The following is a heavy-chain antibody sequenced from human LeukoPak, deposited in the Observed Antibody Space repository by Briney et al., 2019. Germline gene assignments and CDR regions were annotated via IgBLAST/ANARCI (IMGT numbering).Heavy chain of an antibody. CDR1: GFIFTNYG. V-gene: IGHV3-23*01. J-gene: IGHJ4*02. D-gene: IGHD3-10*01. Sequence: GGTLRLSCVASGFIFTNYGMSWVRQAPGKGLEWVSAISGSGDSTYYADSVKGPFTISRDNAKNSLYLQMNSLRAEDTAVYYCARVGSGSYYNPSPSHYWGQGTLVTVSS. CDR3: ARVGSGSYYNPSPSHY. CDR2: ISGSGDST.